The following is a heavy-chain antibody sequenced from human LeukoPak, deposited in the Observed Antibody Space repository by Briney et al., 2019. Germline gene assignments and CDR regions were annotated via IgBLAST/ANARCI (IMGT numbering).Heavy chain of an antibody. CDR3: ARDRARYCSSTSCYADSYGYSYYFDY. V-gene: IGHV1-8*03. CDR2: MNPNSGNT. J-gene: IGHJ4*02. Sequence: ASVKVSCKASGYTFSSYDINWVRQATGQGLEWMGWMNPNSGNTGYAQKFQGRVTITRDTSASTAYMELSSLRSEDTAVYYCARDRARYCSSTSCYADSYGYSYYFDYWGQGTLVTVSS. D-gene: IGHD2-2*01. CDR1: GYTFSSYD.